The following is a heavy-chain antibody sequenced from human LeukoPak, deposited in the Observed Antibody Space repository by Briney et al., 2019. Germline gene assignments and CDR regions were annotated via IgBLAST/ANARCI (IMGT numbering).Heavy chain of an antibody. D-gene: IGHD3-22*01. CDR2: IYTSGST. Sequence: SETLSLTCTVSGGSISSGSYCWSWIRQPAGKGLEWIGRIYTSGSTNYNPSLKSRVTISVDTSKNQFSLKLSSVTAADTAVYYCASEAIGYYYGMDVWGQGTTVTVSS. V-gene: IGHV4-61*02. CDR3: ASEAIGYYYGMDV. J-gene: IGHJ6*02. CDR1: GGSISSGSYC.